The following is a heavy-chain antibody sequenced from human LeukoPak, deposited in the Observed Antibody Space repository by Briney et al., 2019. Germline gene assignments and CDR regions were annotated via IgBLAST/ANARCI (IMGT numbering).Heavy chain of an antibody. Sequence: GGSLRLTCAASGFTFSTYSMNWVRQAPGKGLEWISYISGSSDAIYAAGSVKGRFTISRDNAKNSLYLQMNSLRAEDTAVYYCARGTVTMRYYYYGMDVWGQGTTVTVSS. D-gene: IGHD4-17*01. V-gene: IGHV3-48*04. CDR2: ISGSSDAI. CDR3: ARGTVTMRYYYYGMDV. CDR1: GFTFSTYS. J-gene: IGHJ6*02.